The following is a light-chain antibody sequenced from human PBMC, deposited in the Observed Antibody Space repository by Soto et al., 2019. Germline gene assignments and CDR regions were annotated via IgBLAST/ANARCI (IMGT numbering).Light chain of an antibody. Sequence: IQMTQSPSSLSASVGDRVTITCRASQSIGDYVNWYQQKAGKAPKLLISAASRLQNGVPSRFTGSEAGTDFPLTISGRQTEDFATYFCQQSYKTPHSFGQGTKGDMK. J-gene: IGKJ2*01. CDR3: QQSYKTPHS. CDR1: QSIGDY. CDR2: AAS. V-gene: IGKV1-39*01.